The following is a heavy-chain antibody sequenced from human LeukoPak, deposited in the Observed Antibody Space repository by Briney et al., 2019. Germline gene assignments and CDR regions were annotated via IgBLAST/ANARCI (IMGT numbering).Heavy chain of an antibody. D-gene: IGHD3-10*01. CDR2: INSDGSST. CDR1: GFTFSSYS. Sequence: GGSLRLSCAASGFTFSSYSMNWVRQAPGKGLVWVSRINSDGSSTSYADSVKGRFTISRDNAKNTLYLQMNSLRAEDTAVYYCARSYGSGSYSSFDYWGQGTLVTVSS. V-gene: IGHV3-74*01. CDR3: ARSYGSGSYSSFDY. J-gene: IGHJ4*02.